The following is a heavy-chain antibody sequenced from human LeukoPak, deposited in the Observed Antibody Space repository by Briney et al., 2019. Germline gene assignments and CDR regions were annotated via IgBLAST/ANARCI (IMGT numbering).Heavy chain of an antibody. J-gene: IGHJ6*02. V-gene: IGHV5-51*01. CDR2: IYPGDSDT. Sequence: GESLKISCKGSGYSFTSYWIGWVRQMPGKGLEWMGIIYPGDSDTRYSPSFQGQVTISADKSISTAYLQWSSLKASDTAMYYCARPNSGNPPSYYYYGMDVWGQGTTVSVSS. CDR3: ARPNSGNPPSYYYYGMDV. D-gene: IGHD1-26*01. CDR1: GYSFTSYW.